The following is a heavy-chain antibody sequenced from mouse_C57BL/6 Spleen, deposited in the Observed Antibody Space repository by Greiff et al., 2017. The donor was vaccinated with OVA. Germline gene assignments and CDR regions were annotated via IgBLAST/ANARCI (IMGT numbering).Heavy chain of an antibody. J-gene: IGHJ2*01. CDR1: GYTFTDYY. CDR3: AREETETGGFDY. CDR2: INPNNGGT. Sequence: VQLQQSGPELVKPGASVKISCKASGYTFTDYYMNWVKQSHGKSLEWIGDINPNNGGTSYNQKFKGKATLTVDKSSSTAYMQLRSLTSEDSAVYYCAREETETGGFDYWGQGTTLTVSS. D-gene: IGHD3-2*01. V-gene: IGHV1-26*01.